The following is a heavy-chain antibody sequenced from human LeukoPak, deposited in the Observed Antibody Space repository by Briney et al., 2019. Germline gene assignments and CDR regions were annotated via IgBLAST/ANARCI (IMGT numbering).Heavy chain of an antibody. Sequence: GRSLRLSCAASGFTFSSYAMHWVRQAPGKGLEWVAVISYDGSNKYYADSVKGRFTISRDSSKNTLYLQMNSLRAEDTAVYYCARRGDDSTSYYYFDYWGQGTLVTVSS. CDR1: GFTFSSYA. CDR3: ARRGDDSTSYYYFDY. V-gene: IGHV3-30-3*01. J-gene: IGHJ4*02. D-gene: IGHD3-22*01. CDR2: ISYDGSNK.